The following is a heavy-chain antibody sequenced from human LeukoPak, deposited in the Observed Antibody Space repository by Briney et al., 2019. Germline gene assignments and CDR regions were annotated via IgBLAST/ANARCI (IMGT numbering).Heavy chain of an antibody. CDR1: GGSIGSSTFY. J-gene: IGHJ4*02. V-gene: IGHV4-39*02. D-gene: IGHD1-26*01. CDR3: AREYSGSVDC. Sequence: SETLSLTRTVSGGSIGSSTFYWGWIRQAPGKGLEWIGSIYYSGSTYYSPSLKSRVTISIDTSKNQFSLKLRSVTAADTAIYYCAREYSGSVDCWGQGTLVTVSS. CDR2: IYYSGST.